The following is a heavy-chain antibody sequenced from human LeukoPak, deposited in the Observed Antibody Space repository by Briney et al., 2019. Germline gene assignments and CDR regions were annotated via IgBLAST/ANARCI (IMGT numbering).Heavy chain of an antibody. Sequence: GGSLRLSCAGSGFTFSRYAMSWIRQVPGKGLEWVSAISGSGGDIFYTDSVKGRFTISRDNSKNTLYLQMNGLRAVDTAVYYCAKDRFGSGSPNWFGPWGQGTLVSVSS. CDR3: AKDRFGSGSPNWFGP. J-gene: IGHJ5*02. V-gene: IGHV3-23*01. D-gene: IGHD3-10*01. CDR1: GFTFSRYA. CDR2: ISGSGGDI.